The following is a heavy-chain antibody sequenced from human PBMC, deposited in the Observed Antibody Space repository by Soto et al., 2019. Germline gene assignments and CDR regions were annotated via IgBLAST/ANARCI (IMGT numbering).Heavy chain of an antibody. Sequence: PSETLSLTCAVSGYSISSGYYWDWIRQPPGKGLEWIGSIYHSGKTYYNASLKSRVTISVDTSKNQFSLRLSSVTAADTAVHYCARDGGSLLPDFDYWGQGALVTVSS. CDR2: IYHSGKT. V-gene: IGHV4-38-2*02. CDR3: ARDGGSLLPDFDY. CDR1: GYSISSGYY. D-gene: IGHD1-26*01. J-gene: IGHJ4*02.